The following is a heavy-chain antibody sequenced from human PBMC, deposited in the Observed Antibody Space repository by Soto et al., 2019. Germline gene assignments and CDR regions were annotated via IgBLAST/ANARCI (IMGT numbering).Heavy chain of an antibody. CDR3: ARAAMQGHRSVQVADSSETLYY. V-gene: IGHV4-34*01. CDR1: GESFSGFY. CDR2: INHSGST. J-gene: IGHJ4*02. Sequence: PSETLTLTCAVYGESFSGFYWSWIRQPPGKGLEWIGEINHSGSTNYNPAPKSRVTISEDTSKNQFSLKLTDMTAADTAVYYCARAAMQGHRSVQVADSSETLYYWGQGILVIVSS. D-gene: IGHD3-22*01.